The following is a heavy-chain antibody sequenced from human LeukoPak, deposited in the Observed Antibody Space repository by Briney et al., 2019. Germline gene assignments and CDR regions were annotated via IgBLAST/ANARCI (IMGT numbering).Heavy chain of an antibody. V-gene: IGHV1-8*01. J-gene: IGHJ3*02. CDR2: MNPNSGNT. CDR1: GYTFTSYD. Sequence: GASVKVSCKASGYTFTSYDIDWVRQATGQGLEWMGWMNPNSGNTGYAQKFRGRVTMTRNTSISTAYMELSRLRSDDTAVYYCASQVPTIVVVPAYDAFDIWGQGTMVTVSS. CDR3: ASQVPTIVVVPAYDAFDI. D-gene: IGHD2-2*01.